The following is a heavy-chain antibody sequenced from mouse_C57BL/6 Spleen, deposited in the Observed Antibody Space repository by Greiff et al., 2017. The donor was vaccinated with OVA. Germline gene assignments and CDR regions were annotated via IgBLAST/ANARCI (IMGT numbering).Heavy chain of an antibody. V-gene: IGHV1-26*01. Sequence: VQLQQSGPELVKPGASVKISCKASGYTFTDYYMNWVKQSHGKSLEWIGDINPNNGGTSYNQKFKGKATLTVDKSSSTAYMELRSLTSEDSAVYYCARGGDGYALFAYWGQGTLVTVSA. CDR1: GYTFTDYY. J-gene: IGHJ3*01. CDR3: ARGGDGYALFAY. D-gene: IGHD2-2*01. CDR2: INPNNGGT.